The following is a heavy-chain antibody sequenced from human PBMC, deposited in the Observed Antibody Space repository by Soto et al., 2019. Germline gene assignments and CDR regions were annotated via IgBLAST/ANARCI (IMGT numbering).Heavy chain of an antibody. Sequence: QVQLVQSGAEVKKPGASVKVSCKASGYTFTSYAMHWVRQAPGQRLEWMGWINAGNGKTKYSQKFQGRVTITRDTSASTAYMELSSLRSEDTAVYYCARSITLAGDYWGQGPLVTVSS. D-gene: IGHD1-20*01. CDR3: ARSITLAGDY. J-gene: IGHJ4*02. V-gene: IGHV1-3*01. CDR2: INAGNGKT. CDR1: GYTFTSYA.